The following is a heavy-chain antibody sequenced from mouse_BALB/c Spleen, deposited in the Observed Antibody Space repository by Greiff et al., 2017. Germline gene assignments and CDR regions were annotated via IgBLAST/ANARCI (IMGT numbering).Heavy chain of an antibody. CDR3: ARGYYDYAMDD. J-gene: IGHJ4*01. V-gene: IGHV5-12-2*01. Sequence: EVQVVESGGGLVQPGGSLKLSCAASGFTFSSYTMSWVRQTPEKRLEWVAYISNGGGSTYYPDTVKGRFTISRDNAKNTLYLQMSSLKSEDTAMYYCARGYYDYAMDDWGQGTSVTVSS. D-gene: IGHD2-3*01. CDR2: ISNGGGST. CDR1: GFTFSSYT.